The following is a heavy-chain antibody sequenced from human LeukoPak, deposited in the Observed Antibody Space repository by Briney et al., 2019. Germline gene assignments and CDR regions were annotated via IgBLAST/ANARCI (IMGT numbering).Heavy chain of an antibody. D-gene: IGHD3-10*01. CDR2: IYPGDSEK. CDR1: GYSFTSYW. CDR3: ARRGGYGSGSYGAFDN. V-gene: IGHV5-51*01. J-gene: IGHJ3*02. Sequence: GESLKISCKGSGYSFTSYWIGWVGQMPGKGLEWMGIIYPGDSEKRNSPSFQGQVTFSADKSISTAYLQWSGLKASDTAIYYCARRGGYGSGSYGAFDNWGQGTLVTVSS.